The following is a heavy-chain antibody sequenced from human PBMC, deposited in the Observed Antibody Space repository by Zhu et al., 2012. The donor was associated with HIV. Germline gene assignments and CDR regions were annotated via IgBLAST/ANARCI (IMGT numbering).Heavy chain of an antibody. J-gene: IGHJ4*02. V-gene: IGHV4-38-2*02. CDR2: IYHSGTT. Sequence: QVQLQESGPGLVKPSETLSLICTVSDYSISSGYFWGWIRQPPGKGLEWIRSIYHSGTTYYKSSLKSRVTISLDTSKNQFSLKLSSVTAADTAVYYCARVSLAVTGLDYFDYWSQGTLVTVSS. CDR3: ARVSLAVTGLDYFDY. D-gene: IGHD6-19*01. CDR1: DYSISSGYF.